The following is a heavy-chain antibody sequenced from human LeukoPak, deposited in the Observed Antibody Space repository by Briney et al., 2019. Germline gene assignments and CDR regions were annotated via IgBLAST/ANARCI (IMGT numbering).Heavy chain of an antibody. CDR3: ARGSHYDFWSGYTIGFDP. Sequence: GGSLRLSCAASGFTFSSYWMHWVRQAPGKGLVWVSRINGDGSSTSYADSVKGRFTISRDNDKNTLYLQMNSLRAEDTAVYYCARGSHYDFWSGYTIGFDPWGQGTLVTVSS. CDR2: INGDGSST. D-gene: IGHD3-3*01. CDR1: GFTFSSYW. J-gene: IGHJ5*02. V-gene: IGHV3-74*01.